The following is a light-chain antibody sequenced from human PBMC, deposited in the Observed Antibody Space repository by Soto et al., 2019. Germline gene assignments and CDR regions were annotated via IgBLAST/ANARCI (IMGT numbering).Light chain of an antibody. CDR2: GAF. CDR1: QRVGSN. Sequence: EIVLTQSPATLSVSPGDRATLSCRASQRVGSNLAWYQQKPGQAPRLLIYGAFNRATGVPGRFSGSESGTEFTLTISSLQSEDFAVYYCQHYYDWPPWTFGQGTKVEIK. CDR3: QHYYDWPPWT. J-gene: IGKJ1*01. V-gene: IGKV3-15*01.